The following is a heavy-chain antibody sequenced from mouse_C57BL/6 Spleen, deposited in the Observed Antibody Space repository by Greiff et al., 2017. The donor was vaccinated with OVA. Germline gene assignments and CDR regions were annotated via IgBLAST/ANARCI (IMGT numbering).Heavy chain of an antibody. V-gene: IGHV1-80*01. D-gene: IGHD2-4*01. Sequence: QVQLQQSGAELVKPGASVKISCKASGYAFSSYWMNWVKQRPGKGLEWIGQIYPGDGDTNYNGKFKGKATLTADKSSSTAYMQLSSLTSEDSAVYFCASYYDYDDAMDYWGQGTSVTVSS. J-gene: IGHJ4*01. CDR2: IYPGDGDT. CDR1: GYAFSSYW. CDR3: ASYYDYDDAMDY.